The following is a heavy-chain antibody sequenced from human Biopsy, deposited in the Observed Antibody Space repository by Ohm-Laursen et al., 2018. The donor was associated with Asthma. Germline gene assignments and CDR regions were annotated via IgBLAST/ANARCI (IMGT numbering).Heavy chain of an antibody. V-gene: IGHV4-59*07. CDR3: AGFCSGGNYPDH. J-gene: IGHJ4*02. CDR1: GFSIRSYY. D-gene: IGHD2-15*01. Sequence: SDTLSLTCSVSGFSIRSYYWTWIRQPPGKGLEWIGNIHYSGSTYSNSSLKSRVTISVDTSKKQISLRLSSVIAADTAVYYCAGFCSGGNYPDHWGQGTLVTVSS. CDR2: IHYSGST.